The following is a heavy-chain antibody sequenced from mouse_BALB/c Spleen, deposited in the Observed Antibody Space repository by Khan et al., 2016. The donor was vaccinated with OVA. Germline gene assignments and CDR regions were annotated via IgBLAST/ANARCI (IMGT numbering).Heavy chain of an antibody. J-gene: IGHJ3*01. CDR2: IIYTGYT. V-gene: IGHV3-8*02. D-gene: IGHD2-14*01. CDR3: ARSTYRYAFVY. CDR1: GDSITTGY. Sequence: EVQLQESGPSLVKPSQTLSLTCSVTGDSITTGYWNWIRKFPGNKLEYMGYIIYTGYTYYNPSLKRRISLTRHTSNNQYYLQLNSVTDEDTATYYCARSTYRYAFVYWGQGTLVTVSA.